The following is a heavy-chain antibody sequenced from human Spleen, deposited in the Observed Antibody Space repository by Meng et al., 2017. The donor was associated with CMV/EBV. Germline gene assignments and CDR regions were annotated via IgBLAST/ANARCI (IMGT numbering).Heavy chain of an antibody. Sequence: ASVKVSCKASGYTFTGYYMHWVRQAPGQGLEWMGWINLSNGVTNFVREFQGRVTLTRDTSITTTYMELSGLRSDDTAVYYCARAPLSGFDYWGQGTLVTSPQ. D-gene: IGHD3-10*01. CDR3: ARAPLSGFDY. CDR1: GYTFTGYY. J-gene: IGHJ4*02. CDR2: INLSNGVT. V-gene: IGHV1-2*02.